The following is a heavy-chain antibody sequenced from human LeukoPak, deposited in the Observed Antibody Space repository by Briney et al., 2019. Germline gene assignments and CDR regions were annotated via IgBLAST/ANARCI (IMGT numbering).Heavy chain of an antibody. J-gene: IGHJ4*02. Sequence: GASVKVSCKASVYTFTSFGITWVRQAPGQGLAWVGWSSASNGNTKYAQKFQSRVAMTTDTSTSTHYMELSSLRSDDTAVYYCARVSAPYYKLLTGYFYWGQGTLVTVSS. CDR1: VYTFTSFG. V-gene: IGHV1-18*01. CDR2: SSASNGNT. D-gene: IGHD3-9*01. CDR3: ARVSAPYYKLLTGYFY.